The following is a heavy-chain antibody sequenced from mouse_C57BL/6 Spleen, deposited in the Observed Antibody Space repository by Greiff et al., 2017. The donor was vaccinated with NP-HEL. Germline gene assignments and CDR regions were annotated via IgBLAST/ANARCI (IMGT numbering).Heavy chain of an antibody. J-gene: IGHJ4*01. CDR3: ARGGRGKLGKNAMDY. V-gene: IGHV1-12*01. Sequence: QVQLKESGAELVRPGASVKMSCKASGYTFTSYNMHWVKQTPRQGLEWIGAIYPGNGDTSYNQKFKGKATLTVDTSSSTAYMQLSSLTSEDSAVYFCARGGRGKLGKNAMDYWGQGTSVTVSS. CDR2: IYPGNGDT. D-gene: IGHD4-1*01. CDR1: GYTFTSYN.